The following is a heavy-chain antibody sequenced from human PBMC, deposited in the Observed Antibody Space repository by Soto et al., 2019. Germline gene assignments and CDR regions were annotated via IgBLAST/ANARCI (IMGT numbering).Heavy chain of an antibody. Sequence: LXLXCVASGFTIRDXRMTWVLHTPGKWLEWVANIKEDGSEKNYVDSVKGRFTISRDNAKNSLFLQMESLRAEDTAIYHCARAHFMGVWGQGTRPPSP. CDR1: GFTIRDXR. CDR3: ARAHFMGV. J-gene: IGHJ6*02. V-gene: IGHV3-7*03. CDR2: IKEDGSEK.